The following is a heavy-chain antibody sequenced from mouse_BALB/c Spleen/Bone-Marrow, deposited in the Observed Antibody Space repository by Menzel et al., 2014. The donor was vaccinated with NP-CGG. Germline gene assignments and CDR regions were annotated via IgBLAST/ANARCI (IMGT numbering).Heavy chain of an antibody. Sequence: EVQLVESGAELVKPGASVKLSCTASGFNIKDTYMHWVKQRPEQGLEWIGWIDPANGNTKYDPNFQGKATITADTSSNTAYLQLSSLTSEDTAVYYCARDYDYFFDYWGQGTTLTVSP. D-gene: IGHD2-4*01. CDR3: ARDYDYFFDY. J-gene: IGHJ2*01. V-gene: IGHV14-3*02. CDR1: GFNIKDTY. CDR2: IDPANGNT.